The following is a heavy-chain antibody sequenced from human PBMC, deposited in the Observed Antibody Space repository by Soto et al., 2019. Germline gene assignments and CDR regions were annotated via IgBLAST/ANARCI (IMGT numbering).Heavy chain of an antibody. J-gene: IGHJ4*02. V-gene: IGHV3-23*01. D-gene: IGHD6-19*01. CDR2: ISGSGGST. CDR1: GFTFSSYA. CDR3: AESARGSIAVAE. Sequence: VGSLRLSCAASGFTFSSYAMSWVRQAPGKGLEWVSAISGSGGSTYYADSVKGRFTISRDNSKNTLYLQMNSLRAEDTAVYYCAESARGSIAVAEWGQGTLVTVSS.